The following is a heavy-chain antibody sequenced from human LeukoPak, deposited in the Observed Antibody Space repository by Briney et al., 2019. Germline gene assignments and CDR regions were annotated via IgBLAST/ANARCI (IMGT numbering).Heavy chain of an antibody. Sequence: SETLSLTCAVSGYSISSGYFWGWIRQPPGKGLEWIGSIYHSGGTYYNPSLKSRLTISADTSKNQVSLKLTSVTAADTAIYYSASIYSLWSGFFDFWGQGTLVTVSS. V-gene: IGHV4-38-2*01. CDR2: IYHSGGT. CDR3: ASIYSLWSGFFDF. D-gene: IGHD3-3*01. CDR1: GYSISSGYF. J-gene: IGHJ4*02.